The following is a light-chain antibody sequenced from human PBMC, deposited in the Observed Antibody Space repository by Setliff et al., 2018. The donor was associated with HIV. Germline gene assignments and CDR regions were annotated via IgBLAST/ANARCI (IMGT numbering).Light chain of an antibody. CDR2: DVS. CDR3: QSYDSSLNGYV. J-gene: IGLJ1*01. CDR1: SSDVGASNF. V-gene: IGLV2-14*03. Sequence: QSVLTQPASVSGSPGQSITISCTGTSSDVGASNFVSWYQQHPGKAPKLIIYDVSNRPSGVSIRFSGSKSGNTASLTISGLQAEDETDYYCQSYDSSLNGYVFGTGTKVTVL.